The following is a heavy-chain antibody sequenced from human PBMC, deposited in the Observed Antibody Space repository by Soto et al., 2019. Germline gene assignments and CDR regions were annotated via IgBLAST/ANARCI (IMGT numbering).Heavy chain of an antibody. D-gene: IGHD5-12*01. Sequence: SETLSLTCTVSGGSISSGGYYWIWIRHHPGKGLEWIGYIYYSGSTYYNPSLKSRVTISVDTSKNQFSLKLSSVTAADTAVYYCARGGEMATITGWYFDYWGQGTLVTVSS. CDR3: ARGGEMATITGWYFDY. CDR1: GGSISSGGYY. V-gene: IGHV4-31*03. J-gene: IGHJ4*02. CDR2: IYYSGST.